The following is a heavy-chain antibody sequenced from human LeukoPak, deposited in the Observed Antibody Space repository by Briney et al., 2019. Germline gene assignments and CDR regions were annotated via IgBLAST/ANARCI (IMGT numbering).Heavy chain of an antibody. CDR3: ARVEATYWYFDL. V-gene: IGHV4-59*01. CDR1: GGSISSYY. J-gene: IGHJ2*01. Sequence: SETLSLTCTVSGGSISSYYWSWIRQPPGKGREWIGYIYYSGSTNYNPSLKSRVTISVDTSKNQFSLKLSSVTAADTAVYYCARVEATYWYFDLWGRGTLVTVSS. CDR2: IYYSGST.